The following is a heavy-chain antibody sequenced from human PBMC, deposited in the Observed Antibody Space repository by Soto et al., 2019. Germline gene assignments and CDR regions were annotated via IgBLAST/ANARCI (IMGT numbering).Heavy chain of an antibody. CDR1: GFTFSSYA. Sequence: QVQLVESGGGVVQPTRSLRLSCAASGFTFSSYAMHWVRQAPGKGLEWVAAISYDGSNKYYADSVKGRFTISRDNSKNTLYLQMNSLRAEDTAVYYCATDYESSGYYYGGDYWGQGTLVTVSS. J-gene: IGHJ4*02. V-gene: IGHV3-30-3*01. CDR3: ATDYESSGYYYGGDY. D-gene: IGHD3-22*01. CDR2: ISYDGSNK.